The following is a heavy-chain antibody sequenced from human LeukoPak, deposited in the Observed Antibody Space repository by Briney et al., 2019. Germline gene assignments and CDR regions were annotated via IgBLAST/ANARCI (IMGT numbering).Heavy chain of an antibody. CDR3: AGGAWCGELRGGGLDV. CDR1: GYTFTGYY. V-gene: IGHV1-2*04. J-gene: IGHJ6*04. D-gene: IGHD3-10*01. CDR2: INPNGGGT. Sequence: HWASVKVSCKASGYTFTGYYFHWVRQAPGQGLEWMGWINPNGGGTNYAQKFQGWVTMTTDTSISTAYLDLNRLSSDDTAVYYCAGGAWCGELRGGGLDVWGKGTTVTVSS.